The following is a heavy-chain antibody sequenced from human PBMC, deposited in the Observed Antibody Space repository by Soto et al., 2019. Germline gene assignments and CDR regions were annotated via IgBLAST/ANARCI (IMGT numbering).Heavy chain of an antibody. D-gene: IGHD6-19*01. CDR3: ARSSGWSWYFDL. CDR1: GGSISSYY. Sequence: QVQLQESGPGLVKPSETLSLTCTVSGGSISSYYWSWIRQPPGKGLEWIGYIYYSGSTNYNPSLKSRVTISVDTSKNQFSLKLSSVTAADTAVYYCARSSGWSWYFDLWGRGTLVTVS. V-gene: IGHV4-59*01. CDR2: IYYSGST. J-gene: IGHJ2*01.